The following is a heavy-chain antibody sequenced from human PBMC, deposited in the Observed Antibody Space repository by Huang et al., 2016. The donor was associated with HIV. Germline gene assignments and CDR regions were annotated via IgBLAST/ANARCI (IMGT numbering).Heavy chain of an antibody. Sequence: EVQLVQSGAEVKTPGESLKISCKGSGFSLTNYWIGWVRQMPGKGLEWMGIIYPGDADTTYSASVRGQVTISADKSINTAYLQWNSLQASDSAMYYCARPLLGYSNGYYFDCWGQGTLVTVSS. CDR2: IYPGDADT. CDR3: ARPLLGYSNGYYFDC. J-gene: IGHJ4*02. CDR1: GFSLTNYW. V-gene: IGHV5-51*03. D-gene: IGHD5-18*01.